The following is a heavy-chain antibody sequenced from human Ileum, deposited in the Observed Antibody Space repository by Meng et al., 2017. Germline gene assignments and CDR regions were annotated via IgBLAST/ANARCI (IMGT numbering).Heavy chain of an antibody. Sequence: GGSLRLSCAASGFTLTTYGMNWVRQAPGKGLEGVSAMSSSGDSTLYADSVKGRFTISRDNSKNTLYLQVSSLRAEDTAIYYCAKSNWGSAGAFDIWGQGTRVTVSS. D-gene: IGHD7-27*01. CDR3: AKSNWGSAGAFDI. V-gene: IGHV3-23*01. J-gene: IGHJ3*02. CDR2: MSSSGDST. CDR1: GFTLTTYG.